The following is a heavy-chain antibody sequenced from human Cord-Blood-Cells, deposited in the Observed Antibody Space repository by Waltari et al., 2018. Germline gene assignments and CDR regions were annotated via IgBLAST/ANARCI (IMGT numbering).Heavy chain of an antibody. CDR3: ARDNHGRYYDSSGYSIFYFDY. V-gene: IGHV4-4*07. CDR2: IYTSGST. CDR1: GGSISSYY. D-gene: IGHD3-22*01. J-gene: IGHJ4*02. Sequence: QVQLQESVPGLVKPSETLSLTCTVSGGSISSYYWSCIRQPAGQGLEWIGRIYTSGSTNYNPSLKSRVTMSVDTSKNQFSLKLSSVTAADTAVYYCARDNHGRYYDSSGYSIFYFDYWGQGTLVTVSS.